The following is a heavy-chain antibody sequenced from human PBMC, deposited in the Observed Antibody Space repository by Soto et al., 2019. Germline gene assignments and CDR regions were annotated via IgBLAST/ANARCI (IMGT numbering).Heavy chain of an antibody. Sequence: QVQLVQSGAEVKKPGSSVKVSCKASGGTFSSYAISWVRQAPGQGLEWMGGIIPIFGTADYAQKFQGRVTITADESTSTAYMELSSMRSEDTAVYYCGVVVDKHYYYGMDVWGQGTTVTVSS. V-gene: IGHV1-69*12. J-gene: IGHJ6*02. CDR2: IIPIFGTA. CDR1: GGTFSSYA. CDR3: GVVVDKHYYYGMDV. D-gene: IGHD3-22*01.